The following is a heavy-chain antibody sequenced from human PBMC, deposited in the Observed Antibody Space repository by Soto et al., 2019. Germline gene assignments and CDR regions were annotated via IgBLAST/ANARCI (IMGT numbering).Heavy chain of an antibody. J-gene: IGHJ6*03. D-gene: IGHD2-15*01. CDR1: GFTFSSYS. V-gene: IGHV3-48*01. CDR2: ISSSSSTI. CDR3: ARDGCSGGSCYLYYYYYYMDV. Sequence: EVQLVESGGGLVQPGGSLRLSCAASGFTFSSYSMNWVRQAPGKGLEWVSYISSSSSTIYYADSVKGRFTISRDNAKNSLYLQMNSLRVEDTAVYYCARDGCSGGSCYLYYYYYYMDVWGKGTTVTVSS.